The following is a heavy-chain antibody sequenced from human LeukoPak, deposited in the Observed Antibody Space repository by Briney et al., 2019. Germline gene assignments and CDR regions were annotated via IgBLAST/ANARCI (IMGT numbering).Heavy chain of an antibody. Sequence: SGRSLRLSCAASGFTFDDYAMHWVRQAPGKGLEWVSGISWNSGSIGYAESVKGRFTISRGNSKNTLYLQMNSLRAEDTAVYYCAKGSGYEHSYYYYDMDAWGKGTTVTISS. CDR3: AKGSGYEHSYYYYDMDA. J-gene: IGHJ6*03. CDR2: ISWNSGSI. D-gene: IGHD5-12*01. CDR1: GFTFDDYA. V-gene: IGHV3-9*01.